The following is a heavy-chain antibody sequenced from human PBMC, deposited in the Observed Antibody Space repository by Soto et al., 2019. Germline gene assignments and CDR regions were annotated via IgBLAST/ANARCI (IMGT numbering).Heavy chain of an antibody. CDR1: RGSISNNNYY. CDR2: IYFTGST. CDR3: ASLYYYDTSPGAFDI. V-gene: IGHV4-39*01. J-gene: IGHJ3*02. Sequence: QLQLQESGPGLVKPSETLSLTCTVSRGSISNNNYYWGWIRQPPGKGLEWIGSIYFTGSTYYNPSLKSRVTMSVDTSKNQFSLKLSSVTAADTAVYYCASLYYYDTSPGAFDIWGQGTMVTVSS. D-gene: IGHD3-22*01.